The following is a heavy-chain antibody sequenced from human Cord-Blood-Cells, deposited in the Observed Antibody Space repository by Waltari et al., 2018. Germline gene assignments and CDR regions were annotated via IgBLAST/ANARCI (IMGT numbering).Heavy chain of an antibody. D-gene: IGHD2-2*01. CDR3: ARLNIVVVPAANWFDP. Sequence: QVQLVQSGAAVKKPGSSVKVSCKASGGTFSSYAISWVRQAPGQGLEWMGGIIPIFGTANYAQKFQGRDTITADESTSTAYMELSSLRSEDTAVYYCARLNIVVVPAANWFDPWGQGTLVTVSS. J-gene: IGHJ5*02. V-gene: IGHV1-69*01. CDR2: IIPIFGTA. CDR1: GGTFSSYA.